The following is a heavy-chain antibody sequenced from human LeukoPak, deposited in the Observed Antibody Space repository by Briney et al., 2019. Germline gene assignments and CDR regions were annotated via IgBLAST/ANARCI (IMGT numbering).Heavy chain of an antibody. CDR2: ISDSGGRT. CDR1: GFTFSGYS. Sequence: GGSLRLSCAASGFTFSGYSMNWVRQAPGKGLEWVSTISDSGGRTNYADSVQGRFTISRDNSKNTLYLQMNSLRAEDTAVYYCAKRPRSLLTFDYWGQGTLVTVSS. V-gene: IGHV3-23*01. D-gene: IGHD2-21*01. CDR3: AKRPRSLLTFDY. J-gene: IGHJ4*02.